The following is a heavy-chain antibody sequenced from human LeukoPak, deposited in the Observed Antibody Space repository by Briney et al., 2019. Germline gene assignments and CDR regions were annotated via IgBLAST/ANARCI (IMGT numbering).Heavy chain of an antibody. V-gene: IGHV1-18*01. D-gene: IGHD1-26*01. Sequence: ASVKVSCKGSGCTFTAYDIIWVRQAPGQGLECVGLISAYTGRTEYAQKFQGRVIMTTDSATSTAYMELRSLRSDDTGVYYCARDEFGRIGVGVYWGQGTPVTVSA. CDR1: GCTFTAYD. CDR3: ARDEFGRIGVGVY. J-gene: IGHJ4*02. CDR2: ISAYTGRT.